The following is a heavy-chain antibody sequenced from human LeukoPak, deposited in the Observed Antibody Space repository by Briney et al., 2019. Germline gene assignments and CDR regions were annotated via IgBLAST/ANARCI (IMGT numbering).Heavy chain of an antibody. CDR1: GGSISGWY. CDR3: ARQAHCTSDLCYPFDY. Sequence: SETLSLTCTVSGGSISGWYWSWIRQPPAKGLEWIGYIHYSGSTNYNPSLKSRVTISADTTKNQFSLKLTSVTAADTAVYYCARQAHCTSDLCYPFDYWGQGTLVTVSS. CDR2: IHYSGST. V-gene: IGHV4-59*08. D-gene: IGHD2-8*01. J-gene: IGHJ4*02.